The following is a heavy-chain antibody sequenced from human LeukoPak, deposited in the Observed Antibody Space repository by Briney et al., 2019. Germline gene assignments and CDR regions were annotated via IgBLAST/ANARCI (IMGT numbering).Heavy chain of an antibody. V-gene: IGHV1-24*01. Sequence: ASVKVSCKVSGYTLTELSMHWVRQAPGKGLEWMGGFDPEDGETIYAQKFQGRVTITRDTSASTAYMELSSLRSEDTAVYYCARFRQGYCSGGSCDYYYYGMDVWGKGTTVTASS. CDR1: GYTLTELS. D-gene: IGHD2-15*01. CDR2: FDPEDGET. J-gene: IGHJ6*04. CDR3: ARFRQGYCSGGSCDYYYYGMDV.